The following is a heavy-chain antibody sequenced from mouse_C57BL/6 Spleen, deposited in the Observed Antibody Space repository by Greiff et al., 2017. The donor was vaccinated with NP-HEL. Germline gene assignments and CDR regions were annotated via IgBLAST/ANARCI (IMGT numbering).Heavy chain of an antibody. CDR1: GYTFTSYW. D-gene: IGHD2-5*01. CDR2: IDPNSGGT. V-gene: IGHV1-72*01. Sequence: VQLQQPGAELVKPGASVKLSCKASGYTFTSYWMHWVKQRPGRGLEWIGRIDPNSGGTKYNEKFKSKATLTVDKPSSTASMQLSRLTSEDSAVYYCARAYYSNYVSSYYAMDYWGQGTSVTVSS. J-gene: IGHJ4*01. CDR3: ARAYYSNYVSSYYAMDY.